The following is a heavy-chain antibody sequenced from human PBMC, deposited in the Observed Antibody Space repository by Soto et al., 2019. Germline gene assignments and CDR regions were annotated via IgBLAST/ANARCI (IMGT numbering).Heavy chain of an antibody. CDR2: IAYDGSNA. V-gene: IGHV3-30-3*01. CDR1: GFTCRHYA. D-gene: IGHD2-15*01. Sequence: QVQLGESGGGVVQPGVSLRLSCAASGFTCRHYAMHWVRQAPCTGLECLAFIAYDGSNAFYRDSVQGRFHSSRDNSQHTWYLPRNSLRSEDTGVFSGARGDREDILVVVGARPGEYGLDICGHGHTVTVSS. J-gene: IGHJ6*02. CDR3: ARGDREDILVVVGARPGEYGLDI.